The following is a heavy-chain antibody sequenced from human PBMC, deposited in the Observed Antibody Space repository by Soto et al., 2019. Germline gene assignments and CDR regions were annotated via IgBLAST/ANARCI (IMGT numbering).Heavy chain of an antibody. Sequence: SVKVSCKASGATFSSYAISWVRQAPGQGLEWMGGIIPTFGTANYAQKFQGRVTITADESTSTAYMELSSLRSEDTAVYYCAGYSFRQLERRAFDIWGQGTMVTVSS. D-gene: IGHD1-1*01. J-gene: IGHJ3*02. CDR1: GATFSSYA. V-gene: IGHV1-69*13. CDR3: AGYSFRQLERRAFDI. CDR2: IIPTFGTA.